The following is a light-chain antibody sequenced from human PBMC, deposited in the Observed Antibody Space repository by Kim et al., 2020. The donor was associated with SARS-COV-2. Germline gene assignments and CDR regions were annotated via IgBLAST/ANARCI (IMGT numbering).Light chain of an antibody. V-gene: IGLV6-57*04. Sequence: NFMLTQPHSVSEPPGKTVTISCTRSSGSIASNYVQWYQQRPGSAPTTVIYEDNQRPSGVPDRFSGSIDSSSNSASLTISGLKTEDEADYYCQSYDSSNYVVFGGGTQLTVL. CDR1: SGSIASNY. CDR3: QSYDSSNYVV. J-gene: IGLJ2*01. CDR2: EDN.